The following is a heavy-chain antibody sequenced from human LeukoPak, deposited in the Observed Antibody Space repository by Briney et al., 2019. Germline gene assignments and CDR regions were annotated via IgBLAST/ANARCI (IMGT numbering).Heavy chain of an antibody. CDR2: INPNSGGT. D-gene: IGHD4-23*01. Sequence: ASVKVSCTASGYTFTGYYMHWVRQAPGQGLEWMGWINPNSGGTNYAQKFQGRVTMTRDTSISTADMELNRLRSDDTAMYYCARESAPTNGGNSGLHYWGQGTLVTVSS. V-gene: IGHV1-2*02. CDR3: ARESAPTNGGNSGLHY. J-gene: IGHJ4*02. CDR1: GYTFTGYY.